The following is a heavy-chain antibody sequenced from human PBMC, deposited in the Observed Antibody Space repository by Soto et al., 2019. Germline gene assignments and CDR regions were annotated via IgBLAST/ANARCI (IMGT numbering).Heavy chain of an antibody. D-gene: IGHD3-3*01. V-gene: IGHV1-69*06. CDR3: ATCIWTPYYYYNMDV. CDR1: GGTFSSYA. Sequence: GASVKVSCKASGGTFSSYAISWVRQAPGQGLQWMGGIIPLFGTTNYAQRFQGRVTITADKSTSTAHMELSSLGSEDTAMYYCATCIWTPYYYYNMDVWGQGTTVTVSS. J-gene: IGHJ6*02. CDR2: IIPLFGTT.